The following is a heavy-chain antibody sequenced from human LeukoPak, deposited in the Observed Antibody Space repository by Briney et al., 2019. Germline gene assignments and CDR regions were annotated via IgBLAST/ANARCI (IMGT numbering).Heavy chain of an antibody. V-gene: IGHV3-7*01. J-gene: IGHJ3*02. CDR3: ARVVTTVYTAFDI. D-gene: IGHD4-17*01. Sequence: GGSPRLSCAASGFTFSSYWMSWVRQAPGKGLEWVANIKQDGSEKYYVDSVKGRFTISRDNAKNSLYLQMNSLRAEDTAVYYCARVVTTVYTAFDIWGQGTMVTVSS. CDR2: IKQDGSEK. CDR1: GFTFSSYW.